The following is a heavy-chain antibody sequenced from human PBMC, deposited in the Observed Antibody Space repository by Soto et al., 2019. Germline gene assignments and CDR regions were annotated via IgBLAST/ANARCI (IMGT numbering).Heavy chain of an antibody. CDR3: ARDPTYSYFGMLVPPKYLMAF. CDR2: IIPIFGRA. Sequence: GASVKVSCKASGGTFSSYAFSWVRQAPGQGLEWMGGIIPIFGRANYAQKFQGRVTITADESTSTGYMELSSLRPEDTAVYYCARDPTYSYFGMLVPPKYLMAFRGQGSTVTVSS. D-gene: IGHD3-3*01. V-gene: IGHV1-69*13. CDR1: GGTFSSYA. J-gene: IGHJ6*01.